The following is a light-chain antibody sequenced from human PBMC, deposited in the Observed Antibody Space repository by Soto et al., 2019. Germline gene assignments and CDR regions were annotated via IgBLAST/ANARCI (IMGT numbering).Light chain of an antibody. J-gene: IGKJ1*01. V-gene: IGKV1-8*01. CDR3: QQYYSFPRT. CDR1: QDISSY. CDR2: AAS. Sequence: AIQMTQSPSSLSASIGDRVTITCRASQDISSYLAWYQQKPGKAPELLIYAASTLQSGVPSRFSGSGSGTDFTLTISCLQSEDFATYYCQQYYSFPRTLGQGTKVDIK.